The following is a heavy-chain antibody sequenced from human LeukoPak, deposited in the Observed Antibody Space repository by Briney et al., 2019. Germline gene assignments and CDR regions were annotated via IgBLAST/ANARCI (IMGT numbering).Heavy chain of an antibody. Sequence: PSETLSLTCAVYGGSFSGYYWSWVRQPPGKGLEWIGEINHSGSTNYNPSLKSRVTISVDTSKNQFSLKLSSVTAADTAVYYCARGLSPRINMVRGVRPPFRGVFDYWGQGTLVTVSS. D-gene: IGHD3-10*01. CDR2: INHSGST. J-gene: IGHJ4*02. V-gene: IGHV4-34*01. CDR3: ARGLSPRINMVRGVRPPFRGVFDY. CDR1: GGSFSGYY.